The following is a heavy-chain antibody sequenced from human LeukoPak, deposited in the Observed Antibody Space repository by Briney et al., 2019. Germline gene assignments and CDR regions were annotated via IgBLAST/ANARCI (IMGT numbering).Heavy chain of an antibody. Sequence: GGSLRLSCAASGFTSSSYRMNWVRQAPGKGLEWVSVIYSGAGAYSADSVKGRFTISRDNSKNTLYLQMNSLRADDTAVYYCAKSVGELLFSGAFDVWGQGTMVTVSS. V-gene: IGHV3-66*01. CDR1: GFTSSSYR. D-gene: IGHD3-10*01. J-gene: IGHJ3*01. CDR2: IYSGAGA. CDR3: AKSVGELLFSGAFDV.